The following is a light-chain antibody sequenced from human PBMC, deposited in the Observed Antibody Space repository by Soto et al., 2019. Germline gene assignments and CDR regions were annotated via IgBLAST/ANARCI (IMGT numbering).Light chain of an antibody. CDR2: AAS. V-gene: IGKV1-39*01. J-gene: IGKJ1*01. CDR3: QQCYSTPWT. CDR1: QSISSY. Sequence: DIPMTQSPSSLSASVGDRVNITCRASQSISSYLHWYQQKPGKAPKLLIYAASNLQSGVPSRFSASGSGTDFTLTLNSLQPEDFATYCCQQCYSTPWTFGQGTKVEIK.